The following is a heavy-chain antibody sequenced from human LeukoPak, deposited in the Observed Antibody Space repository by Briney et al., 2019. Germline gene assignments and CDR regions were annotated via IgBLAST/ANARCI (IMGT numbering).Heavy chain of an antibody. CDR2: IYYSGNT. J-gene: IGHJ6*02. CDR3: ARSGPYCSGGSCYAYAMDV. V-gene: IGHV4-39*02. D-gene: IGHD2-15*01. CDR1: GGPISKSPYY. Sequence: SETLSLTCSVSGGPISKSPYYWAWIRQTRGRGLEWIANIYYSGNTYYNLSLKSRVTISVDTSKNHFSLKLNSVTAADTAVYYCARSGPYCSGGSCYAYAMDVWAKGPRPPSP.